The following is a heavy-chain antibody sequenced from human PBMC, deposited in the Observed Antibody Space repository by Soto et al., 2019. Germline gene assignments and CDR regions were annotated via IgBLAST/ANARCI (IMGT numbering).Heavy chain of an antibody. D-gene: IGHD2-21*02. CDR2: IKGDGSEK. J-gene: IGHJ3*01. Sequence: PRASLRLPSTASGLIFSKYWIACVRQATGKGLEWVSNIKGDGSEKYYVDSVRGRFTISRDNAKNSLNLQLDSVRAEATALHYCARSGRVVTGIPNYAFDAWG. CDR3: ARSGRVVTGIPNYAFDA. V-gene: IGHV3-7*01. CDR1: GLIFSKYW.